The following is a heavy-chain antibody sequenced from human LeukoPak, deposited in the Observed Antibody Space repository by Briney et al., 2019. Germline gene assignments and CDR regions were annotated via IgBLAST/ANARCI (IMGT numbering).Heavy chain of an antibody. CDR2: ISAYNGNT. Sequence: ASVKVSCKASGYTFTSYGISWVRQAPGQGLEWMGWISAYNGNTNYAQKLQGRVTMTTDTSTSTAYMELRSLRSDDTAVYYCASMVVAATGFAGNWFDPWGQGTLVTVSS. V-gene: IGHV1-18*01. CDR1: GYTFTSYG. D-gene: IGHD2-15*01. J-gene: IGHJ5*02. CDR3: ASMVVAATGFAGNWFDP.